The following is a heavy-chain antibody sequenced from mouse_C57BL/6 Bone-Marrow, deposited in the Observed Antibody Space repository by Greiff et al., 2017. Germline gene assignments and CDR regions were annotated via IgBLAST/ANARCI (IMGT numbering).Heavy chain of an antibody. CDR3: ARSRGSSSFAY. J-gene: IGHJ3*01. D-gene: IGHD1-1*01. V-gene: IGHV1-59*01. CDR1: GYTFTSYW. Sequence: QVHVKQPGAELVRPGTSVKLSCKASGYTFTSYWMHWVKQRPGQGLEWIGVIDPSDSYTNYNQKFKGKATLTVDTSSSTAYMQLSSLTSDDSAVYYCARSRGSSSFAYWGQGTLVTVSA. CDR2: IDPSDSYT.